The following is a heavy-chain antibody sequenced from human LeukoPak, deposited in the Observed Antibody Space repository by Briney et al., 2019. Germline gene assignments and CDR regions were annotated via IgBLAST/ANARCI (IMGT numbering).Heavy chain of an antibody. CDR3: ARAPKGRYCSSTSCYPRWFDP. CDR1: GGSISSGGYS. J-gene: IGHJ5*02. Sequence: SETLSLTCAVSGGSISSGGYSWSWIRQPPGKGLEWIGYIYYSRSTYYNPSLKSRVTISVDTSKNQFSLKLSSVTAADTAVYYCARAPKGRYCSSTSCYPRWFDPWGQGTLVTVSS. CDR2: IYYSRST. V-gene: IGHV4-31*11. D-gene: IGHD2-2*01.